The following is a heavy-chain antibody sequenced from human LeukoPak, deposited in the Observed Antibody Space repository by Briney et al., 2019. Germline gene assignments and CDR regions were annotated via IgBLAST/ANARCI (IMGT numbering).Heavy chain of an antibody. Sequence: GGSLRLSCAASGFAFSSYSMNWVRQARGKGLEWVSSISSSSSYIYYADSVKGRFTISRDNAKNSLYLQMNSLRAEDTAVYYCAREGFGELLRGTFDYWGQGTLVTVSS. CDR1: GFAFSSYS. CDR2: ISSSSSYI. CDR3: AREGFGELLRGTFDY. D-gene: IGHD3-10*01. J-gene: IGHJ4*02. V-gene: IGHV3-21*01.